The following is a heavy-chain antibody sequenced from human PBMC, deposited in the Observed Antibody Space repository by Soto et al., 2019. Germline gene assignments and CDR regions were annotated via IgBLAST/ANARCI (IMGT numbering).Heavy chain of an antibody. CDR3: VTDIEENQLLYDAFDI. V-gene: IGHV3-9*01. Sequence: EVQLVESGGGLVQPGRSLRLSWVASGFRFDDYAMHWVRQAPGKGLEWVSGISWDSNSIGYADSVKGRFTISRDSAKNSLYLQMNSLRAEDTALYYCVTDIEENQLLYDAFDIWGQGTMVTVSS. J-gene: IGHJ3*02. CDR2: ISWDSNSI. D-gene: IGHD2-2*01. CDR1: GFRFDDYA.